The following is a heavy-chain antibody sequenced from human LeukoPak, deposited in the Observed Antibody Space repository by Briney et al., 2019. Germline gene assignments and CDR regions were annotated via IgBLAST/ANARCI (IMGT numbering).Heavy chain of an antibody. CDR3: ARDLGYSSSWTRWFDP. J-gene: IGHJ5*02. CDR1: GFTFDDHG. V-gene: IGHV3-20*04. D-gene: IGHD6-13*01. Sequence: GGSLRLSCVASGFTFDDHGMSWVRQGPEKGLEWVSGINWNGGSTGYADSVKGRFTISRDNAKNSLYLQMNSLRAEDTAVYYCARDLGYSSSWTRWFDPWGQGTLVTVSS. CDR2: INWNGGST.